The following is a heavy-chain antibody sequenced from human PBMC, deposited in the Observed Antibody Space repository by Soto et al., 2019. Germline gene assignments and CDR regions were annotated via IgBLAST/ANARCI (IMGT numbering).Heavy chain of an antibody. J-gene: IGHJ4*02. D-gene: IGHD3-10*01. CDR2: ISYDGSNK. CDR3: ARGSMVRGVMAFDY. V-gene: IGHV3-30-3*01. Sequence: VAVISYDGSNKYYADSVKGRFTISRDNSKNTLYLQMNSLRAEDTAVYYCARGSMVRGVMAFDYWGQGTLVTVSS.